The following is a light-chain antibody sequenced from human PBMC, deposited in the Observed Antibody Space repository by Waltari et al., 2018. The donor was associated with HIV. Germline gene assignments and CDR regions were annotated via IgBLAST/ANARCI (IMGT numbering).Light chain of an antibody. CDR2: GNN. CDR3: QSYDSSLSGYV. V-gene: IGLV1-40*01. CDR1: SSNIATGYD. Sequence: QSVLTQPPSVSGAPGQRVTISCTGSSSNIATGYDVHRYQQLPGTAPKLLIYGNNNRPSGVPDRFSGSKSGTSASLAVTGLQAEDEADYYCQSYDSSLSGYVFGTGTKVTVL. J-gene: IGLJ1*01.